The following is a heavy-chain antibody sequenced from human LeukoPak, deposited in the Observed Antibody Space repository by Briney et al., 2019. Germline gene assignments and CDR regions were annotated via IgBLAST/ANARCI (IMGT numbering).Heavy chain of an antibody. V-gene: IGHV4-34*01. D-gene: IGHD4-17*01. CDR3: ARDSTVSGWFDP. Sequence: SETLSLTCAVYGGSFSGYYWSWIRQPPGKGLEWIGEINHSGSTNYNPSLKSRVTISVDTSKNQFSLKLSSVTAADTAVYYCARDSTVSGWFDPWGQGTLVTVSS. CDR1: GGSFSGYY. J-gene: IGHJ5*02. CDR2: INHSGST.